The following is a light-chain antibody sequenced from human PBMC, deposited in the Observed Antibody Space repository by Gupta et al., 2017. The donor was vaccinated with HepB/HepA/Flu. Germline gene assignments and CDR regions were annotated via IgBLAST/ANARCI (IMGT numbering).Light chain of an antibody. Sequence: SYVLPQPPSVSMAPGQTAKLPCEGNNIATKGVHWYQQIPGQAPVLDIYSGGERPSGISERLAGSNSGGTATLTITRVEAGDEADYYCQVWDGSVDHPVFGGGTKLTVL. CDR1: NIATKG. CDR3: QVWDGSVDHPV. CDR2: SGG. J-gene: IGLJ3*02. V-gene: IGLV3-21*04.